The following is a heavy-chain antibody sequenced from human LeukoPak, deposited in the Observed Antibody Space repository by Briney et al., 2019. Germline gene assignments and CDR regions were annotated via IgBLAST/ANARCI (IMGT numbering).Heavy chain of an antibody. CDR3: ARYCSSTSCLSNAFDI. J-gene: IGHJ3*02. V-gene: IGHV4-61*08. D-gene: IGHD2-2*01. Sequence: SQTLSLTCTVSGGSISSGGYYWSWIRQPPGKGLEWIGYIYYSGSTSYSPSLKSRVTISVDTSKNQFSLKLSSVTAADTAVYYCARYCSSTSCLSNAFDIWGQGTMVTVSS. CDR2: IYYSGST. CDR1: GGSISSGGYY.